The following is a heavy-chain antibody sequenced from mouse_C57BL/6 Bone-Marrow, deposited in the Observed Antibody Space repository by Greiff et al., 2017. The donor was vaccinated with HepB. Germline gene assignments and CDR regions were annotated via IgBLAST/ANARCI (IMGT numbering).Heavy chain of an antibody. CDR3: ARSYGSSYVHFDY. D-gene: IGHD1-1*01. J-gene: IGHJ2*01. Sequence: VQLQQPGAELVKPGASVKMSCKASGYTFTSYWITWVKQRPGQGLEWIGDIYPGSGSTNYNEKFKSKATLTVDTSSSTAYMQLSSLTSEDSAVYYCARSYGSSYVHFDYWGQGTTLTVSS. V-gene: IGHV1-55*01. CDR2: IYPGSGST. CDR1: GYTFTSYW.